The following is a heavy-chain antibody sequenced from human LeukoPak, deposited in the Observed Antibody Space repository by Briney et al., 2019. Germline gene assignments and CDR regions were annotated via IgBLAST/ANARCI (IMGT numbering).Heavy chain of an antibody. CDR3: ARQDQFGEFPTGYYGMDV. CDR1: GGSISSYY. Sequence: SETLSLTCTVSGGSISSYYWSWIRQPPGKGLEWIGYIYYSGSTNYNPSLKSRVTISVDTSKNQFSLKLSSVTAADTAVYYCARQDQFGEFPTGYYGMDVWGQGTTVTASS. J-gene: IGHJ6*02. CDR2: IYYSGST. V-gene: IGHV4-59*08. D-gene: IGHD3-10*01.